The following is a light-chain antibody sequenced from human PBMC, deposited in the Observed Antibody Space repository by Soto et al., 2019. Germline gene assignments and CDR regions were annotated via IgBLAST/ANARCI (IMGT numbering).Light chain of an antibody. CDR1: QNIGRN. Sequence: DIQMTQSPSSLSTSVGDRVTITCRASQNIGRNLNWYQQKPGKAPKLLIYTVSNLQTGVPLRFSGRGSLKQLTLTISALQPEDFATDYCQHCYSILRTLGGGAKVDIK. V-gene: IGKV1-39*01. J-gene: IGKJ4*01. CDR2: TVS. CDR3: QHCYSILRT.